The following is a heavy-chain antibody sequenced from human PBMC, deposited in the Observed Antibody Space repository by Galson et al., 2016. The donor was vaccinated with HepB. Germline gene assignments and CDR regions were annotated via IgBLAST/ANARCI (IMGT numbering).Heavy chain of an antibody. CDR2: ISTHSGTT. CDR1: GYTFTTYG. D-gene: IGHD1-7*01. CDR3: VRDRERTLDY. J-gene: IGHJ4*02. V-gene: IGHV1-18*04. Sequence: SCKASGYTFTTYGISWVRQAPGQGLEWMGWISTHSGTTNHAQELQGRITMTTDKSTSTAYMELTNLKSDDTAVYYCVRDRERTLDYWGQGTLVSVSS.